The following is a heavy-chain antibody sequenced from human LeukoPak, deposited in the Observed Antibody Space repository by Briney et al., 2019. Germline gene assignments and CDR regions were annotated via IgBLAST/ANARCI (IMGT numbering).Heavy chain of an antibody. V-gene: IGHV1-58*01. CDR2: IVVGSGNT. CDR3: AAIGVNCSGGSCLTYYFDY. CDR1: GFTFTSSA. Sequence: ASVKVSCKASGFTFTSSAVQWVRQARGQRLEWIGWIVVGSGNTNYAQKFQERVTITRDMSTSTAYMELSSLRSEDTAVYYCAAIGVNCSGGSCLTYYFDYWGQGTLVTVSS. J-gene: IGHJ4*02. D-gene: IGHD2-15*01.